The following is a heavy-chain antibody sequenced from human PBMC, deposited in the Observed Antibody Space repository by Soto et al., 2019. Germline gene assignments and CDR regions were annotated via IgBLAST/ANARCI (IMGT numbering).Heavy chain of an antibody. J-gene: IGHJ5*01. D-gene: IGHD4-4*01. Sequence: EVQLVESGGGLVKPGGSLRLSCAASGFTFSNAWMSWVRQAPGKGLEWVGRIKSKTDGGTTDYAAPVKGRFTISRDDSKNTLYLQMNSRKTEGKAVYYCTADRRTTRRPWGQGTLVTVSS. CDR3: TADRRTTRRP. CDR1: GFTFSNAW. V-gene: IGHV3-15*01. CDR2: IKSKTDGGTT.